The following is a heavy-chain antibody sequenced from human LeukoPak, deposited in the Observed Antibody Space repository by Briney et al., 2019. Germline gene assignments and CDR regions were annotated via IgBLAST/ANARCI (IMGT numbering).Heavy chain of an antibody. Sequence: PGGSLRLSCAASGFTVSSNYMSWVRQAPGKGLEWVSIIYSGGSTFYADSVKGRFTISRDNSKNTLYLQMNSLRAEDTAVYYCARGSGSYFGAFDIWGQGPMVTVSS. CDR2: IYSGGST. D-gene: IGHD3-10*01. V-gene: IGHV3-53*01. CDR1: GFTVSSNY. CDR3: ARGSGSYFGAFDI. J-gene: IGHJ3*02.